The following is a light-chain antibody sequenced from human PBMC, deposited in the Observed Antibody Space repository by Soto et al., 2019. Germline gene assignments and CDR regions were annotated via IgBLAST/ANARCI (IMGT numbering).Light chain of an antibody. Sequence: DIQMTQSPSSLSASVGDRVTITCRASQSIISYLNWYQQKPGKVPKLLIYAASSLQGGVPSRFSGSGSGTDFTLTISSLQPEDFATYYCQQSFSAPWTFGQGTKVEIK. J-gene: IGKJ1*01. CDR2: AAS. CDR3: QQSFSAPWT. CDR1: QSIISY. V-gene: IGKV1-39*01.